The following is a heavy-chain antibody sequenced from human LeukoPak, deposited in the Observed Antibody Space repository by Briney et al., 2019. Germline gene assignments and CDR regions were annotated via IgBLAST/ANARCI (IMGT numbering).Heavy chain of an antibody. CDR3: ARPGCSGGSCYSSSLDGAFDI. Sequence: PVKVSCKASGGTFSSYAISWVRQAPGQGLEWMGGIIPIFGTANYAQKFQGRVTITTDESTSTAYMELSSLRSEDTAVYYCARPGCSGGSCYSSSLDGAFDIWGQGTMVTVSS. CDR1: GGTFSSYA. D-gene: IGHD2-15*01. V-gene: IGHV1-69*05. CDR2: IIPIFGTA. J-gene: IGHJ3*02.